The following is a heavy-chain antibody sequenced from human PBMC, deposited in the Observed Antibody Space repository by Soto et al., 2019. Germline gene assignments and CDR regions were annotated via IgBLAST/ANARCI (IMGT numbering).Heavy chain of an antibody. CDR3: AKEGAFGPDPWIQSGYFDY. CDR1: GFTFSSYA. D-gene: IGHD5-18*01. Sequence: PGGSLRLSCAASGFTFSSYAMSWVRQAPGKGLEWVSAISGSGGSTYYADSVKGRFTISRDNSKNTLYLQMNSLRAEDTAVYYCAKEGAFGPDPWIQSGYFDYWGQGTLVTVSS. CDR2: ISGSGGST. V-gene: IGHV3-23*01. J-gene: IGHJ4*02.